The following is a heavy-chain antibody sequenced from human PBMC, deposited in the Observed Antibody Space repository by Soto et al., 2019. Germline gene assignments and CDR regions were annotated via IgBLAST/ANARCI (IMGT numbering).Heavy chain of an antibody. Sequence: GGSLRLSCAASGFTVSSNYMSWVRQAPGKGLEWVSIIYSGGSTYYADSVKGRFTISRHNSKNTLYLQMNSLRAEDTAVYYCASRVVAATRDAFDIWGQGTMVTVSS. V-gene: IGHV3-53*04. CDR3: ASRVVAATRDAFDI. CDR1: GFTVSSNY. J-gene: IGHJ3*02. CDR2: IYSGGST. D-gene: IGHD2-15*01.